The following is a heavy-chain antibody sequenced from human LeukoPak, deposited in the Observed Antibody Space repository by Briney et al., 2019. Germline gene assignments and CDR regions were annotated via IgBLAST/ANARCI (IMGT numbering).Heavy chain of an antibody. CDR2: ISAYNGNT. D-gene: IGHD3-9*01. CDR1: GYTFTSYG. V-gene: IGHV1-18*01. CDR3: SRMTATALRYFDWLPKYYFDY. J-gene: IGHJ4*02. Sequence: ASVKVSCKASGYTFTSYGISWVRQAPRQGLEWMGWISAYNGNTNYARKLQGRVTMTTDTSTSTAYMELRSLRSDDTAVYYCSRMTATALRYFDWLPKYYFDYWGQGTLVTVSS.